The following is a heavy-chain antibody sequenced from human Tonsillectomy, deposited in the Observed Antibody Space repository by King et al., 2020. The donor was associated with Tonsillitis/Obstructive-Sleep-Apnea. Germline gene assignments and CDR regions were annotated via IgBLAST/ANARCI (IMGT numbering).Heavy chain of an antibody. CDR1: GGSISSGGYY. V-gene: IGHV4-31*03. Sequence: VQLQEXGPGLVKPSHTLSLTCTVSGGSISSGGYYWSWIRQHPGKGLEWIGYIYYSGTTYYNPSLKSRVTISVETSQSQFSLKLSSVTAADTAVYYCARXXXYDNXLDXXGQXXLXTVXS. CDR3: ARXXXYDNXLDX. J-gene: IGHJ4*02. CDR2: IYYSGTT. D-gene: IGHD3-9*01.